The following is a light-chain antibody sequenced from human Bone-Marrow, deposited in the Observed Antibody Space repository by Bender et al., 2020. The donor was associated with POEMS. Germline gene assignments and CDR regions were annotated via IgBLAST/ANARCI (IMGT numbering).Light chain of an antibody. CDR1: SLRRYY. CDR2: GQN. V-gene: IGLV3-19*01. Sequence: SSELTQDPAVSVALGQTVRIACQGDSLRRYYATWYQQKPGQAPTVVIHGQNNRPSGTPDRFSGSISGTTAALTITGAQADDEADYYCASRDNSASVVFGGGTRLTVL. J-gene: IGLJ2*01. CDR3: ASRDNSASVV.